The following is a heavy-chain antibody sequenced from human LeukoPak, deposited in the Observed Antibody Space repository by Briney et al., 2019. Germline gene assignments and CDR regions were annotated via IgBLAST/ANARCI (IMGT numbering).Heavy chain of an antibody. CDR2: ISAYNGNT. Sequence: GQPHEKKIEWMGWISAYNGNTNYAQKLQGRVTMTTDTSTSTAYMELRSLRSEDTAVYYCARGTSGSYYSWGQGTLVIVSS. J-gene: IGHJ4*02. V-gene: IGHV1-18*01. CDR3: ARGTSGSYYS. D-gene: IGHD1-26*01.